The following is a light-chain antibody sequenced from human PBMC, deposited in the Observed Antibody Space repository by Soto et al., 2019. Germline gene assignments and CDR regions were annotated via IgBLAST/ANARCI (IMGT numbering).Light chain of an antibody. CDR3: QKYHSYWT. CDR2: KAS. J-gene: IGKJ1*01. V-gene: IGKV1-5*03. Sequence: DIQMSQSPSTLSASLGDRVTITCRASQSISVLLAWYQQKAGKAPNLLIYKASRLESGVPSRFSGSGSETEFTLTISSLQPEDVATYYCQKYHSYWTFGQGTKVDIK. CDR1: QSISVL.